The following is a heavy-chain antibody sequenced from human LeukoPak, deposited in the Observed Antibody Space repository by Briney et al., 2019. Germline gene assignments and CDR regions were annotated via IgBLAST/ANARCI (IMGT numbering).Heavy chain of an antibody. Sequence: GASVKVSCKASGYTLTTYAMNWVRQAPGQGLEWMGWINTNTGNPTYAQGFTGRFVFSLDTSVSTADLQIYSLQSEDTAVYYCARARGCSGGNCYSEYWGQGTLVTVAS. J-gene: IGHJ4*02. CDR2: INTNTGNP. V-gene: IGHV7-4-1*01. CDR1: GYTLTTYA. CDR3: ARARGCSGGNCYSEY. D-gene: IGHD2-15*01.